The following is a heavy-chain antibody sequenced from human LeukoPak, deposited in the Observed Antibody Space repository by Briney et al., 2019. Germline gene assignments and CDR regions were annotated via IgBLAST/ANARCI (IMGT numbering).Heavy chain of an antibody. CDR2: IYSGGST. Sequence: GGSLRLSRAASGFTFSSYSMNWVRQAPGKGLEWVSVIYSGGSTYYADSVKGRFTISRDNSKNTLYLQMNNLKAEDTAVYYCARGRPVGASTVEDYWGQGTLVTVSS. J-gene: IGHJ4*02. CDR1: GFTFSSYS. V-gene: IGHV3-66*01. D-gene: IGHD1-26*01. CDR3: ARGRPVGASTVEDY.